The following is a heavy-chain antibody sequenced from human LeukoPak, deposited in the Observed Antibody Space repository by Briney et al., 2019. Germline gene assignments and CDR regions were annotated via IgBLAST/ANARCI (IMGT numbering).Heavy chain of an antibody. J-gene: IGHJ6*02. CDR2: INHNGST. CDR1: GGSFSGYY. Sequence: SETLSLTCAVYGGSFSGYYWSWIRQPPGKGLEWIGEINHNGSTNYNPSLKSRVTISVDTSKNQFSLKLSSVTAADTAVYFCARRRTIAAAGTYYYYGMDVWGQGTTVTVSS. V-gene: IGHV4-34*01. D-gene: IGHD6-13*01. CDR3: ARRRTIAAAGTYYYYGMDV.